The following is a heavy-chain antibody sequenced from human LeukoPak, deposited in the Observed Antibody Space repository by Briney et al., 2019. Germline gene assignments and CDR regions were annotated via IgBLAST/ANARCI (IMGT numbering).Heavy chain of an antibody. CDR3: ARGSDDFWSGYSPSY. CDR2: INPNSGGT. D-gene: IGHD3-3*01. V-gene: IGHV1-2*02. J-gene: IGHJ4*02. CDR1: GYTFTGYY. Sequence: AXVKVSCKASGYTFTGYYMHWVRQAPGQGLEWMGWINPNSGGTNYAQKFQGRVTMTRDTSISTAYMELSRLRSDDTAVYYCARGSDDFWSGYSPSYWGQGTLVTVSS.